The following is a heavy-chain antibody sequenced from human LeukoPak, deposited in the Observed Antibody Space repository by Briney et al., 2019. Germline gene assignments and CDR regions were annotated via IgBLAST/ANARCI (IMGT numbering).Heavy chain of an antibody. CDR2: INHSGST. V-gene: IGHV4-34*01. CDR3: AREYRSSWYLNWFDP. D-gene: IGHD6-13*01. CDR1: GGSFSGYY. J-gene: IGHJ5*02. Sequence: SETLSLTCVVYGGSFSGYYWSWIRQPPGKGLEWIGEINHSGSTNYNPSLKSRVTISIDTSKNQFSLKLSSVTAADTAVYYCAREYRSSWYLNWFDPWGQGTLVTVSS.